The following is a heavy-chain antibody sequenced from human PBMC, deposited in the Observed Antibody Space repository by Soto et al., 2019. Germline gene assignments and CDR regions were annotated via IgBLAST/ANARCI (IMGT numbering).Heavy chain of an antibody. V-gene: IGHV3-30*18. CDR3: AKSDSSSSLDYFDY. CDR2: ISYDGSNR. Sequence: GTRSVSAAAAGFTFSSYGMVWVRQAPGKGLELVAVISYDGSNRYYADSVKGRFTISRDNSKNTLYLQMNSLRAEDTAVYYSAKSDSSSSLDYFDYWGQGTLVTVSS. D-gene: IGHD6-6*01. J-gene: IGHJ4*02. CDR1: GFTFSSYG.